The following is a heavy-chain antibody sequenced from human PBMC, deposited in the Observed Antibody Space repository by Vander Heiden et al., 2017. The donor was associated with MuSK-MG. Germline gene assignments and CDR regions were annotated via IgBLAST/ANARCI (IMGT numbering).Heavy chain of an antibody. V-gene: IGHV4-34*01. J-gene: IGHJ4*02. CDR3: ASFSGGLLTLDY. CDR1: GGSFSGYY. D-gene: IGHD3-10*01. Sequence: QVQLQQSGAGRLKPSETLSLTCAVHGGSFSGYYWSWIRQPPGKGLECIGEINHSASTNYNPSLKSRVTISVDTSKNQFSLKLSSVTAADTAVYYWASFSGGLLTLDYWGQGTLVTVSS. CDR2: INHSAST.